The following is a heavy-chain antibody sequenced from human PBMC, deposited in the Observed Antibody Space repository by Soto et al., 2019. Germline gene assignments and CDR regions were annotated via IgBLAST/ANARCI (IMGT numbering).Heavy chain of an antibody. CDR3: ARVVVVPAAIPTGGVLRFLEWFP. CDR1: GGTFSSYA. V-gene: IGHV1-69*13. CDR2: IIPIFGTA. Sequence: ASVKVSCKASGGTFSSYAISWVRQAPGQGLEWMGGIIPIFGTANYAQKFQGRVTITADESTSTAYMELSSLRSEDTAVYYCARVVVVPAAIPTGGVLRFLEWFPWGQGTLVTVSS. J-gene: IGHJ5*02. D-gene: IGHD3-3*01.